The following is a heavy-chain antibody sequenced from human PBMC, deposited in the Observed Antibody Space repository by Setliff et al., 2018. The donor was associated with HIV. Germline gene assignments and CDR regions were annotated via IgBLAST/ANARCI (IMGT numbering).Heavy chain of an antibody. D-gene: IGHD6-19*01. Sequence: SETLSLTCAVSGGSISSSNWWSWVRQPPGKGLEWIGEIYHGVSTNYNTSLKSRVTISVDKSKNKFSLKLSSVTAADTAVYYCARETREAVAGSNYYYYYGLDVWGQGTTVTVSS. CDR2: IYHGVST. J-gene: IGHJ6*02. CDR1: GGSISSSNW. V-gene: IGHV4-4*02. CDR3: ARETREAVAGSNYYYYYGLDV.